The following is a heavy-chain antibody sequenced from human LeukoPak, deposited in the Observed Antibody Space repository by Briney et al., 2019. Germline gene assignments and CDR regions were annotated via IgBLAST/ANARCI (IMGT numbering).Heavy chain of an antibody. CDR3: ARDRLEAVTDDDYFDY. J-gene: IGHJ4*02. CDR2: IYSGGNT. CDR1: WFTVSSNY. Sequence: GGSLRLSCAASWFTVSSNYMSWVRQAPGKGLEWVSVIYSGGNTYYADSVKGRFTISRDNSKNTVYLQMNSLRAEDTAVYYCARDRLEAVTDDDYFDYWGQGTLVTVSS. D-gene: IGHD2-21*02. V-gene: IGHV3-53*01.